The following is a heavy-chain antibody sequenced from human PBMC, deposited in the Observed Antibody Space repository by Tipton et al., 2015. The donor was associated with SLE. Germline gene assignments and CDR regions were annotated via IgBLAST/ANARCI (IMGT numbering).Heavy chain of an antibody. D-gene: IGHD3-10*01. CDR2: TYYRSKWYN. CDR3: ARNGWYFGSQISYYYYGMDV. V-gene: IGHV6-1*01. CDR1: GDSVSTNSAA. J-gene: IGHJ6*02. Sequence: GLVKPSQTLSLTCAISGDSVSTNSAAWNWIRQSPSRGLEWLGRTYYRSKWYNDYAVSVKSRISISPDTSKNQFSLHLNSVTPEDTAVYYCARNGWYFGSQISYYYYGMDVWGQGTTVTVSS.